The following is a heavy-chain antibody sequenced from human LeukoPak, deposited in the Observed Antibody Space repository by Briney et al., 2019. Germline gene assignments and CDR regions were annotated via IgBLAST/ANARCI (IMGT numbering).Heavy chain of an antibody. Sequence: GGSLRLSCSASGFTFGAYFMHWVRQAPGKGLQYVSSISSNEYDTYYADSVKGRFTISRDNSKNTLFLQMNNLRPEDTAVYYCVKDLNGTWSFDYWGQGTLVTVSS. CDR1: GFTFGAYF. D-gene: IGHD2-8*01. CDR2: ISSNEYDT. V-gene: IGHV3-64D*06. J-gene: IGHJ4*02. CDR3: VKDLNGTWSFDY.